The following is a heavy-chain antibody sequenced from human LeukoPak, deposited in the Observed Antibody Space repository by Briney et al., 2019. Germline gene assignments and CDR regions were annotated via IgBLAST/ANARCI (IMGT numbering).Heavy chain of an antibody. Sequence: KPSETLSLTCAVYGGSFSGYYWSWIRQPPGKGLEWIGEINHSGSTNYNPSLKSRVTISVDTSKNQFSLKLSSVTAADTAVYYCARGSSTNFWSGYFGSFDYWGQGTLVTVSS. D-gene: IGHD3-3*01. CDR2: INHSGST. J-gene: IGHJ4*02. V-gene: IGHV4-34*01. CDR1: GGSFSGYY. CDR3: ARGSSTNFWSGYFGSFDY.